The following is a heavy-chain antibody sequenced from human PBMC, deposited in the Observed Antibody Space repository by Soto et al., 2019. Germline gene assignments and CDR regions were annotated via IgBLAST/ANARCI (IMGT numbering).Heavy chain of an antibody. D-gene: IGHD1-26*01. Sequence: SVKVSCKASGFTFTSSAVQWVRQARGQRLEWIGWIVVGSGNTNYAQKFQERVTITRDMSTSTAYMELSRLRSEDTAVYYCARPRPGNSGRYPHYFDYRGQGTLVTVSS. J-gene: IGHJ4*02. V-gene: IGHV1-58*01. CDR2: IVVGSGNT. CDR1: GFTFTSSA. CDR3: ARPRPGNSGRYPHYFDY.